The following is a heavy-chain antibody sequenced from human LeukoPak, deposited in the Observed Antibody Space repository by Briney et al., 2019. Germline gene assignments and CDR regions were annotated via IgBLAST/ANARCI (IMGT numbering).Heavy chain of an antibody. CDR1: GFPFRSYA. J-gene: IGHJ4*02. CDR3: ARGSYYYDSSGHDALDY. V-gene: IGHV3-23*01. Sequence: GGSLRLSCVASGFPFRSYAMTWVRQTPGKGLESVSVITDDEDTYYADSVKGRFTISRDNSQNTVFLQMNSLRAEDTAVYYCARGSYYYDSSGHDALDYWAREPWSPSPQ. CDR2: ITDDEDT. D-gene: IGHD3-22*01.